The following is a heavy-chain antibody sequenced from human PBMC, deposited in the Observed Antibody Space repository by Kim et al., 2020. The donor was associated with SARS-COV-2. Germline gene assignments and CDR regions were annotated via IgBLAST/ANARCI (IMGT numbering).Heavy chain of an antibody. Sequence: YAASGRGQCTISRDNSMNTLVLQMTSLRAEDTAVYYCASAYSYDIYYFDYWGQGTLVTVSS. D-gene: IGHD5-18*01. CDR3: ASAYSYDIYYFDY. V-gene: IGHV3-33*02. J-gene: IGHJ4*02.